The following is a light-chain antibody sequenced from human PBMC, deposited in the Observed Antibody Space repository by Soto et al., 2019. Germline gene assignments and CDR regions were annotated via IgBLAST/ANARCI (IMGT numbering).Light chain of an antibody. Sequence: IQVTQSPSSLSASVGDRVTITCRASQGITSYLAWYQQKPGKAPKLLIYAASALQTGVSSRFSGNGYGTDFALTISNLQPEDFATYFCQQLYSYPPTFGGGTKVDIK. CDR3: QQLYSYPPT. CDR1: QGITSY. J-gene: IGKJ4*01. CDR2: AAS. V-gene: IGKV1-9*01.